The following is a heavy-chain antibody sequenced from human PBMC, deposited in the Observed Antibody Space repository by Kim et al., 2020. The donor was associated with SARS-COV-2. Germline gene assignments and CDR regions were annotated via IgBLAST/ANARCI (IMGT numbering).Heavy chain of an antibody. CDR1: GGSFSDYS. J-gene: IGHJ4*02. D-gene: IGHD3-10*01. V-gene: IGHV4-34*01. CDR3: ARGAPGY. Sequence: SETLSLTCAVYGGSFSDYSWTWVRQPPGKGLEWIGKINHTGHTNYNPSLKSRVTILMDTYKNQFSRKLRSVTAADTAVYYCARGAPGYWGQGSLVTVSS. CDR2: INHTGHT.